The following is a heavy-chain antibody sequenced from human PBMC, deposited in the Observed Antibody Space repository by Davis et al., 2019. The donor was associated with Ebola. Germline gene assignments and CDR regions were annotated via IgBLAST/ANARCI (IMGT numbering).Heavy chain of an antibody. V-gene: IGHV3-23*01. J-gene: IGHJ4*02. D-gene: IGHD6-19*01. CDR2: ISSNGGST. CDR1: GFTFDDYG. CDR3: ATTYDSAWYAY. Sequence: GGSLRLSCVASGFTFDDYGMHWVRQTPGKGLEWVSIISSNGGSTYYADSVEGRFTIPRDNSRNTLYLQMNSLRAADTAIYYCATTYDSAWYAYWGQGTLVTVSS.